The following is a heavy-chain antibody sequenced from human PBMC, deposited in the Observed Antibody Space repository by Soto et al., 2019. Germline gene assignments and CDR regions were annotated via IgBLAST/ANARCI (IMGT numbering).Heavy chain of an antibody. CDR1: GGTFSSYA. CDR3: ARGRIRPPSTAMDRYYYYGMDV. J-gene: IGHJ6*02. Sequence: QVQLVQSGAEVKKPGSSVKVSCKASGGTFSSYAISWVRQAPGQGLEWMGGIIPIFGTANYAQKFQGRVTITADESMSTAYMELSSLRSEDTAVYYCARGRIRPPSTAMDRYYYYGMDVWGQGTTVTVSS. CDR2: IIPIFGTA. V-gene: IGHV1-69*01. D-gene: IGHD5-18*01.